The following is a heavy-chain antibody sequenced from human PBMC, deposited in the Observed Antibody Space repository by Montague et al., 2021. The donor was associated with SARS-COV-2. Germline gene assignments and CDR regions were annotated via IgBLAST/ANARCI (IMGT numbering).Heavy chain of an antibody. CDR2: IYTSGST. Sequence: SETLSLTCTVSTVSINNYSRGWIRQPAGKGLEWIGRIYTSGSTNYNPSLKSRVTISVDTSKNQFSLKLSSVTAADTAVYYCARVVGFDFDYWGQGTLVTVSS. CDR3: ARVVGFDFDY. V-gene: IGHV4-4*07. J-gene: IGHJ4*02. CDR1: TVSINNYS. D-gene: IGHD2-21*01.